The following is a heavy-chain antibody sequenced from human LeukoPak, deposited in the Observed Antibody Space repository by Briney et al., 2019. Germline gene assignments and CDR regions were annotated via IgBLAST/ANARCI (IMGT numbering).Heavy chain of an antibody. CDR3: AKGANVAVAGTYWFDP. J-gene: IGHJ5*02. D-gene: IGHD6-19*01. CDR2: ISWNSGSI. V-gene: IGHV3-9*01. Sequence: GGSLRLSCAASGFTFSSYAMRWVRQAPGKGLEWVSGISWNSGSIGYADSVKGRFTISRDNAKNSLYLQMNSLRAEDTALYYCAKGANVAVAGTYWFDPWGQGTLVTVSS. CDR1: GFTFSSYA.